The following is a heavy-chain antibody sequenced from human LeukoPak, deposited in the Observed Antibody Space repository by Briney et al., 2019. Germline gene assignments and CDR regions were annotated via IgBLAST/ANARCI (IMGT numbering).Heavy chain of an antibody. D-gene: IGHD6-19*01. V-gene: IGHV3-23*01. CDR1: GFTFSSYS. CDR3: AKVASSGLLDYFDY. CDR2: ISGSGGST. J-gene: IGHJ4*02. Sequence: GGSLRFCCAASGFTFSSYSMSWVRQAPGKGLEWVSAISGSGGSTYYADSVKGRFTISRDNSKNTLYLQMNSLRAEDTAVYYCAKVASSGLLDYFDYWGQGTLVTVSS.